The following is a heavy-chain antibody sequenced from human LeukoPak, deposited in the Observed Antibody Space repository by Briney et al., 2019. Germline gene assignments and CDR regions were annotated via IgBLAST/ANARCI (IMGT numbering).Heavy chain of an antibody. CDR2: INPNSGGT. Sequence: ASVKVSCKASGYTFTGNYMHWLRQAPGQGLQWMGWINPNSGGTNYAQKLQGRVTMTTDTSTSTAYMELRSLRSDDTAVYYCARDDLRRTDYDFWSGSYYFDYWGQGTLVTVSS. D-gene: IGHD3-3*01. V-gene: IGHV1-2*02. J-gene: IGHJ4*02. CDR1: GYTFTGNY. CDR3: ARDDLRRTDYDFWSGSYYFDY.